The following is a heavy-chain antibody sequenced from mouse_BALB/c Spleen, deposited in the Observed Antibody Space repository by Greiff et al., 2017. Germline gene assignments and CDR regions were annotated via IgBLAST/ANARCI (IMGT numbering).Heavy chain of an antibody. Sequence: VKLMESGPGLVAPSQSLSITCTVSGFSLTSYGVHWVRQPPGKGLEWLGVIWAGGSTNYNSALMSRLSISKDNSKSQVFLKMNSLQTDDTAMYYCAREAHYYDSSQPSYYFDYWGQGTTLTVSS. CDR3: AREAHYYDSSQPSYYFDY. CDR1: GFSLTSYG. J-gene: IGHJ2*01. CDR2: IWAGGST. D-gene: IGHD1-1*01. V-gene: IGHV2-9*02.